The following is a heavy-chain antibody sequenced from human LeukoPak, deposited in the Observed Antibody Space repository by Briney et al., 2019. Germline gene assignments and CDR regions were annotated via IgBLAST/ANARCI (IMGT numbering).Heavy chain of an antibody. Sequence: GGSLRLSCAASGFTFSSYAMSWVRQASGKGLEWVGRIRSKANSYATAYAASVKGRFTISRDDSKNTAYLQMDSLKTEDTAVYYCTRPAGENWFDPWGQGTLVTVSS. J-gene: IGHJ5*02. CDR3: TRPAGENWFDP. D-gene: IGHD3-10*01. V-gene: IGHV3-73*01. CDR1: GFTFSSYA. CDR2: IRSKANSYAT.